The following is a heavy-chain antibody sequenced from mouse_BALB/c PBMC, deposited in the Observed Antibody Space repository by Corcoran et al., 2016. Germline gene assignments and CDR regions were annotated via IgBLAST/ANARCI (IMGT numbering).Heavy chain of an antibody. CDR3: AMITTGPWFAY. CDR1: GYTFTSYV. D-gene: IGHD2-4*01. V-gene: IGHV1S136*01. J-gene: IGHJ3*01. CDR2: INPYNDGT. Sequence: EVQLQQSGPELVKPGASVKMSCTASGYTFTSYVMHWVKQKPGQGLEWIGYINPYNDGTKYNEKFKGKATLTSDKSSSTAYMELSSLTSEDSAVYYCAMITTGPWFAYWGQGTLVTVSA.